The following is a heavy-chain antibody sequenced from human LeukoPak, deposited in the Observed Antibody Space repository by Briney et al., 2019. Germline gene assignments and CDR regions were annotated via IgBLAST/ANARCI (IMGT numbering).Heavy chain of an antibody. Sequence: GGSLRLSCATSGFTFSNHEMNWVRQAPGKGLEWVAYTSRGGSDISYADSVKGPFTISTDNANSSQYLQMNSLGAEDTAVYFCVRARLIRLENFFDYWGQGTLVTVSS. V-gene: IGHV3-48*03. CDR1: GFTFSNHE. J-gene: IGHJ4*02. D-gene: IGHD2-21*02. CDR3: VRARLIRLENFFDY. CDR2: TSRGGSDI.